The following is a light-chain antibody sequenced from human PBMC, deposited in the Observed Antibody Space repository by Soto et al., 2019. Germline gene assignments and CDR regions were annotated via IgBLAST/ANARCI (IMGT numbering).Light chain of an antibody. CDR2: GVS. CDR1: QSVSSNY. V-gene: IGKV3-20*01. J-gene: IGKJ2*01. Sequence: EIVLTQSPGTLSLSLGERVTLSCRASQSVSSNYLAWYQQKAGQAPRLLIYGVSSRATGIPDRFTGSGSGRDFTLTISRLEPEDFAVYYCQQYGRSPYSFGQGPKLEIK. CDR3: QQYGRSPYS.